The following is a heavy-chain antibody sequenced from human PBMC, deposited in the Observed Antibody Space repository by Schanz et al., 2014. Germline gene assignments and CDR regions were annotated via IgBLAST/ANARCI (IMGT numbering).Heavy chain of an antibody. CDR1: TFTFSSDW. V-gene: IGHV3-7*05. Sequence: EVQLAESGGGLVQPGGSLRLSCAASTFTFSSDWMSWVRQAPGKGLEWVANIKEDGSVKDYVDSVKGRFTISRDNAKNSLYLQMTSLRAEDTAVYYCAKAADWPVTRFDPWGQGTLVTVSS. CDR3: AKAADWPVTRFDP. D-gene: IGHD3-9*01. J-gene: IGHJ5*02. CDR2: IKEDGSVK.